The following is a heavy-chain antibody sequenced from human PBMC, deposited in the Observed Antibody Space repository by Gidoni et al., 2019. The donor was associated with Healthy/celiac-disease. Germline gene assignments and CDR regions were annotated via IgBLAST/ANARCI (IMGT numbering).Heavy chain of an antibody. Sequence: QVQLQESGPGLVKPSETLSLTCTVSGGSISSYYWSWIRQPPGKGLEWIGYIYYSGSTNYNPSLKSRVTISVDTSKNQFSLKLSSVTAADTAVYYCARLVVIPQLYYYYYGMDVWGQGTTVTVSS. CDR2: IYYSGST. CDR3: ARLVVIPQLYYYYYGMDV. CDR1: GGSISSYY. D-gene: IGHD3-16*02. J-gene: IGHJ6*02. V-gene: IGHV4-59*08.